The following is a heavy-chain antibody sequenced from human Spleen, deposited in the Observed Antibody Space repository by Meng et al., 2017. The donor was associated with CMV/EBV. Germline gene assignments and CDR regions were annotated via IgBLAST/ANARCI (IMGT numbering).Heavy chain of an antibody. CDR2: ISGSGGST. J-gene: IGHJ4*02. CDR1: GFPFSSFA. V-gene: IGHV3-23*01. CDR3: AKGQRYFDPNYFDY. Sequence: SGFPFSSFAMSWVRQAPGKGLEWVSTISGSGGSTEYADSVKGRFTISRDNSKNTLYLQMNSLRAEDTAVYYCAKGQRYFDPNYFDYWGQGTLVTVSS. D-gene: IGHD3-9*01.